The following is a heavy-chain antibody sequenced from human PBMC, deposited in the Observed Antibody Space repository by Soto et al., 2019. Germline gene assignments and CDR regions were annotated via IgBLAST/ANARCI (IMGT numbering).Heavy chain of an antibody. V-gene: IGHV1-18*04. CDR2: ISGNNGAT. CDR3: ARDLKYFRINGNWFDS. D-gene: IGHD2-2*01. Sequence: QVQLMQSGTEVKKPGASVKVSCTASGYTLANYGISWVRQAPGQGLKWMGRISGNNGATNYAPKVQGRVTVTIDTSTGTAYMDLRSLRSDDTAIYYCARDLKYFRINGNWFDSWGQGTHVIVSS. CDR1: GYTLANYG. J-gene: IGHJ5*01.